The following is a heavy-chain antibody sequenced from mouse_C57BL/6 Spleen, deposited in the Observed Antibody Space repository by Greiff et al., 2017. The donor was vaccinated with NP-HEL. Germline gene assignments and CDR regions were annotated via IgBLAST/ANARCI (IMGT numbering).Heavy chain of an antibody. CDR3: ARRNYGSSLYWYFDV. J-gene: IGHJ1*03. CDR2: INSDGGST. D-gene: IGHD1-1*01. V-gene: IGHV5-2*01. Sequence: EVKLQESGGGLVQPGESLKLSCESNEYEFPSHDMSWVRKTPEKRLELVAAINSDGGSTSYPDTMQRRFIISRDNTKKTLYLQMSSLRSEDTALYYCARRNYGSSLYWYFDVWGTGTTVTVSS. CDR1: EYEFPSHD.